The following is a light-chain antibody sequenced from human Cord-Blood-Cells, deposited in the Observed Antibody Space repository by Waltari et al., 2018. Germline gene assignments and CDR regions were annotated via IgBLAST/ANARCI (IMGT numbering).Light chain of an antibody. Sequence: QSALTQPASVSGSPGQSITISCTGTSSDVGSYNLVSWYQQHPGNAPQLMIYEGSKRPSVVSNRFSGSKSGNTASLTISGRQAEDDAYYYCCSYAGSSSYVFGSGTKVTVL. V-gene: IGLV2-23*01. CDR2: EGS. J-gene: IGLJ1*01. CDR3: CSYAGSSSYV. CDR1: SSDVGSYNL.